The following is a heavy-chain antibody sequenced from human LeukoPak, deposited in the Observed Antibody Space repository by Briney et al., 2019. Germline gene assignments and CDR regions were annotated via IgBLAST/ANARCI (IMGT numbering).Heavy chain of an antibody. CDR1: GFTFSSYS. Sequence: GGSLRLSCAASGFTFSSYSMNWVRQAPGKGLEWVSSISSSSSYIYYADSVKGRFTISRDNAKNSLYLQMNSLRAEDTAVYYCARAGCSSTSCYSGIRYWGQGTLVTVSS. J-gene: IGHJ4*02. D-gene: IGHD2-2*01. CDR3: ARAGCSSTSCYSGIRY. CDR2: ISSSSSYI. V-gene: IGHV3-21*01.